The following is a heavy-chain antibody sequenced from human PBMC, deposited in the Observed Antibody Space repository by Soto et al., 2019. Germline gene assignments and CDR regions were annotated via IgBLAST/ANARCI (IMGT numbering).Heavy chain of an antibody. J-gene: IGHJ5*02. V-gene: IGHV4-4*07. CDR3: ARGQRFSDWFDP. D-gene: IGHD3-3*01. CDR1: GGAISTYY. CDR2: IYSSGST. Sequence: PLETLSLTCTVSGGAISTYYWTWIRQTAEKGLEWIGRIYSSGSTKYNPALQSRVTMSLDTSNNQFSLRLTSVTAADTAVYYCARGQRFSDWFDPWGQGTLVTVSS.